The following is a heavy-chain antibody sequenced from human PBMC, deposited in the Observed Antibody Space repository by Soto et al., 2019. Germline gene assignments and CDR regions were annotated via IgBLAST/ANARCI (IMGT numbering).Heavy chain of an antibody. J-gene: IGHJ4*02. CDR2: GSSSGTT. CDR3: ARGATVTQYDY. V-gene: IGHV4-61*01. CDR1: GVSVSSGSFY. D-gene: IGHD4-17*01. Sequence: QVQLQESGPGLVKPSETLSLTCTVSGVSVSSGSFYWAWIRQPPGKGLEWIGFGSSSGTTNYKASLKSRVTIDIDTSRSQISLKVSSLTAADTAVYYCARGATVTQYDYWGQGTLVTVSS.